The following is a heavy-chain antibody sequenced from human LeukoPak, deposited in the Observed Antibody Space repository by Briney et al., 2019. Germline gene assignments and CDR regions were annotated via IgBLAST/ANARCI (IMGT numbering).Heavy chain of an antibody. CDR1: GDSVSSNSAA. V-gene: IGHV6-1*01. D-gene: IGHD6-6*01. CDR3: ARIAIIAARPYYYYYYGMDV. Sequence: SQTLSLTCAIPGDSVSSNSAAWNWIRQSPSRGLEWLGRTYYRSKWYNDYAVSVKSRITINPDTSKNQFSLQLNSVTPEDTAVYYCARIAIIAARPYYYYYYGMDVWGQETTVTVSS. J-gene: IGHJ6*02. CDR2: TYYRSKWYN.